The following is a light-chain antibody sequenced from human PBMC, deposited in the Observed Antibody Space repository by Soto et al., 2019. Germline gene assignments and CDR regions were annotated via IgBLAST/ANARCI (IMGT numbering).Light chain of an antibody. CDR3: QQDDNWPGT. CDR2: GAS. CDR1: QSVSTN. V-gene: IGKV3-15*01. Sequence: VLTQSPGTLSGSPGERATLSCRASQSVSTNLAWYQQKPGQAPRLLIYGASTRATAIPARFSGSGSGTEFTLTISSLQSEDAAVYYCQQDDNWPGTFGEGTKVDIK. J-gene: IGKJ1*01.